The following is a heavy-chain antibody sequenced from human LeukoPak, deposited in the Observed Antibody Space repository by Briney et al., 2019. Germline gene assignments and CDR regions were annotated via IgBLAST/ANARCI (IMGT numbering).Heavy chain of an antibody. CDR1: GVTLSSYA. CDR3: AREGYSSGWFRN. V-gene: IGHV3-53*01. J-gene: IGHJ4*02. CDR2: IYSGGNT. Sequence: PGGSLRLSCAASGVTLSSYAMSWVRQAPGKGLEWVSVIYSGGNTYYVDSVQGRFTISRDNSKNTLYLQMSSLRAEDTAVYYCAREGYSSGWFRNWGQGTLVTVSS. D-gene: IGHD6-19*01.